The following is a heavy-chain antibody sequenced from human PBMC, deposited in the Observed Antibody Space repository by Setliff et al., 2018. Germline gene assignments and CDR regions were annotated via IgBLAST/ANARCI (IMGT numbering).Heavy chain of an antibody. Sequence: GGSLRLSCAASGFSFRNYAMNWVRQTADKRLEWISYIGRSSDSTYYADSVKGRFTISSDIAKNSLYLQMNGLRADDTAVYYCAREGADLEYCTGGTCWDAFDMWGQGTMVTVSS. CDR3: AREGADLEYCTGGTCWDAFDM. J-gene: IGHJ3*02. V-gene: IGHV3-48*01. D-gene: IGHD2-15*01. CDR1: GFSFRNYA. CDR2: IGRSSDST.